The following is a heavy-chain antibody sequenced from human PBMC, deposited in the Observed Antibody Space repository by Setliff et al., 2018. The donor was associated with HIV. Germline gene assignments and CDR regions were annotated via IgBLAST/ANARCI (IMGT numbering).Heavy chain of an antibody. J-gene: IGHJ4*02. Sequence: GGSLRLSCAASGFTFSSYWMSWVRQAPGKGLEWVANIKQDGSEKYYVDSVKGRFTISRDDAKNSLYLQMNSLRAEDTAVYYCARAPRALVWFGEVGYWGQGTLVTVS. D-gene: IGHD3-10*01. V-gene: IGHV3-7*01. CDR1: GFTFSSYW. CDR2: IKQDGSEK. CDR3: ARAPRALVWFGEVGY.